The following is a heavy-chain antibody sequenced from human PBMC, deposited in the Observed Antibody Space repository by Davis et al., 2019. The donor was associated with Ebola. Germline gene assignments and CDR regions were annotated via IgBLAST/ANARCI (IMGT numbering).Heavy chain of an antibody. CDR1: GFTFSTYA. J-gene: IGHJ4*02. CDR2: IDFNGGYT. D-gene: IGHD2-21*02. V-gene: IGHV3-23*01. Sequence: PGGSLRLSCAASGFTFSTYAMGWVRRAPGKGLEWVSSIDFNGGYTYHTDSVKGRFTISRDNSKNTLFLQMNSLRAEDTAIYYCAKRGPVTTIPLLYFDDWGQGALVIVSS. CDR3: AKRGPVTTIPLLYFDD.